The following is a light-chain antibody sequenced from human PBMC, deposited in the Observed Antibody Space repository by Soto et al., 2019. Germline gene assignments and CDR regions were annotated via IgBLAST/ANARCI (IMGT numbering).Light chain of an antibody. Sequence: QSALTQPASVSGSPGQSITISCTGTSSDVGSYKFVSWYQQHPGKAPKLMMYEGSKRPSGVSNRFSGSKSGNTASLTISGPQVEDEADYYCCSYAGSSTLVFGGGTKLTVL. CDR3: CSYAGSSTLV. CDR2: EGS. V-gene: IGLV2-23*01. J-gene: IGLJ2*01. CDR1: SSDVGSYKF.